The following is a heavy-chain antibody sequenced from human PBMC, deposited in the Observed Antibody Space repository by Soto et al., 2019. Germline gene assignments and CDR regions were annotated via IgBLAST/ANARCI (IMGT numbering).Heavy chain of an antibody. CDR3: ARGLESVGDYFDY. CDR1: GGSFSGYY. Sequence: PSETLSLTCAVYGGSFSGYYWSWIRQPPGKGLEWIGEINHSGSTNYNPSLKSRVTISVDTSKNQFSLKLSSVTAADTAVYYCARGLESVGDYFDYWGQGTLVTVSS. D-gene: IGHD4-17*01. CDR2: INHSGST. V-gene: IGHV4-34*01. J-gene: IGHJ4*02.